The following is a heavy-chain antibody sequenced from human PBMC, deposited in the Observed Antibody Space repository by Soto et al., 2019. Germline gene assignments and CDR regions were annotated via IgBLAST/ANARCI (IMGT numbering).Heavy chain of an antibody. Sequence: PGGSLRLSCAASGFTFGGYWVSWVRQAPGKGLEWVANIKQDGSEKYYVDSVKGRFTVSRDNAKNSLYLQMNSLGAEDTAVYYCARKNYDILTGYYPIDYWGQGTLVTVSS. J-gene: IGHJ4*02. CDR2: IKQDGSEK. D-gene: IGHD3-9*01. V-gene: IGHV3-7*01. CDR3: ARKNYDILTGYYPIDY. CDR1: GFTFGGYW.